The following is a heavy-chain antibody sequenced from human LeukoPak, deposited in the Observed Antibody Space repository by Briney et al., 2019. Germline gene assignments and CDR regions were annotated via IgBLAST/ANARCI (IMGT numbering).Heavy chain of an antibody. CDR1: GFTFSSYG. J-gene: IGHJ6*03. Sequence: GGSLRLSCAASGFTFSSYGMSWVRQAPGEGLEWVSSISGRGGSTYYADSVKGRFTISRDSSKNTVYLQMNGLRAEDTAVYYCAKGGNSGRTYYYYYMDVWGKGTTVTVSS. D-gene: IGHD6-19*01. V-gene: IGHV3-23*01. CDR2: ISGRGGST. CDR3: AKGGNSGRTYYYYYMDV.